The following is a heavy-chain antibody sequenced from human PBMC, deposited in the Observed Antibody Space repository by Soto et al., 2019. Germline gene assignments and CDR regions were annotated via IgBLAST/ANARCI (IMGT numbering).Heavy chain of an antibody. CDR2: AWFDGSIE. Sequence: QVQLVESGGGVVQPGRSLRLSCAASGFTFSIYGMHWVRQAPGKGLEWVAIAWFDGSIEYYADSVKGRFTISRDNSKNTLYLQMNSLRAEDTAVYYCARDNHLGYCSGGSCYGLDSWGQGNLVTVSS. CDR1: GFTFSIYG. CDR3: ARDNHLGYCSGGSCYGLDS. V-gene: IGHV3-33*01. D-gene: IGHD2-15*01. J-gene: IGHJ5*01.